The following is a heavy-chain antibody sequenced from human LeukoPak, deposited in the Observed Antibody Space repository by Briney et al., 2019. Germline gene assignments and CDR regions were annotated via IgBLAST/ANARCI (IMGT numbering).Heavy chain of an antibody. D-gene: IGHD6-13*01. CDR2: ISSSDSTI. CDR1: GLTFSSYE. J-gene: IGHJ5*02. V-gene: IGHV3-48*03. Sequence: GGSLRLSCAPSGLTFSSYEMNWVRPAPGRGREWGSYISSSDSTIYYADSVKGRFTISRDNAKNSLYLQMNSRRAEDTAVYYCAREAAAGTGWFDPWGQGTLVTVSS. CDR3: AREAAAGTGWFDP.